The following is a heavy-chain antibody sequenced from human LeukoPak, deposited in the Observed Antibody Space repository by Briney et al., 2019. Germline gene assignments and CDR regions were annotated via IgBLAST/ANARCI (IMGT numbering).Heavy chain of an antibody. CDR3: ARRPSPPDAFDV. CDR2: INHSGST. CDR1: GGSFSGYY. J-gene: IGHJ3*01. Sequence: SETLSLTCAVYGGSFSGYYWSWIRQPPGKGLEWIGEINHSGSTNYNPSLQSRVTISGDTSKNQVSLKVSSVTAADTAVYYCARRPSPPDAFDVWGQGTVVTVSS. V-gene: IGHV4-34*01.